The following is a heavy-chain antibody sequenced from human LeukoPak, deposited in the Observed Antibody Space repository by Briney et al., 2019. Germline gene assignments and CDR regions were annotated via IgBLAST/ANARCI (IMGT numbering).Heavy chain of an antibody. Sequence: PGGSLRLSCTASGFTFGDYAMSWFRQAPGKGLEWVGFIRSKAYGGTTEYAASVKGRFTISRDDSKSIAYLQMNSLKTEDTAVYYCTRVPGFGGSYYRAFDIWGQGTMVTVSS. J-gene: IGHJ3*02. D-gene: IGHD1-26*01. V-gene: IGHV3-49*03. CDR2: IRSKAYGGTT. CDR1: GFTFGDYA. CDR3: TRVPGFGGSYYRAFDI.